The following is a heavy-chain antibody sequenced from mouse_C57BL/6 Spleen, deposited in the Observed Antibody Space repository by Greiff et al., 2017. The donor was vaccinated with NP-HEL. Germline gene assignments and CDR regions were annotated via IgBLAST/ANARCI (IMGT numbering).Heavy chain of an antibody. CDR3: TRGELGSWFAY. V-gene: IGHV1-15*01. CDR1: GYTFTDYE. J-gene: IGHJ3*01. D-gene: IGHD3-1*01. Sequence: QVQLQQSGAELVRPGASVTLSCKASGYTFTDYEMHWVKQTPVHGLEWIGAIDPETGGTAYNQKFKGKAILTADKSSSTAYVELRSLTSEDSAVYYCTRGELGSWFAYWGKGTLVTVSA. CDR2: IDPETGGT.